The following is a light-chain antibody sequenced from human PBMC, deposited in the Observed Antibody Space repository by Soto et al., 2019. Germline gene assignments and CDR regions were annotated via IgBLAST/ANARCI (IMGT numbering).Light chain of an antibody. Sequence: QSVLTQPPSVSGAPGQTITISSTGSSSNIGAGYDVHWYQQLPGTAPKLLIYVNINRPSGVPDRFSGSKSGNSASLAITGLQAEDEADYYCQSYDNSLSGSLFGGGTKLTVL. CDR3: QSYDNSLSGSL. CDR2: VNI. V-gene: IGLV1-40*01. CDR1: SSNIGAGYD. J-gene: IGLJ2*01.